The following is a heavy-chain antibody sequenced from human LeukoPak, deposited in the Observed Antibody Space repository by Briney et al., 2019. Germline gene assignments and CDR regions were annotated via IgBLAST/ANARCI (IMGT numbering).Heavy chain of an antibody. J-gene: IGHJ4*02. Sequence: PGGSLRLSCAASGFTFSSYAMSWVRQAPGKGLEWVSAISGSGGSTYYADSVKGRFTISRDNAKNSLYLQMNSLRAEDTAVYYCARDTTPGRYCSSTSCYPPGYWGQGTLVTVSS. D-gene: IGHD2-2*01. CDR1: GFTFSSYA. V-gene: IGHV3-23*01. CDR2: ISGSGGST. CDR3: ARDTTPGRYCSSTSCYPPGY.